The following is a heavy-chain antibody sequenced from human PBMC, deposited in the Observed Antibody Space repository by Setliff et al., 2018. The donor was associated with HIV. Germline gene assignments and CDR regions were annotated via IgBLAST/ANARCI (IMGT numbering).Heavy chain of an antibody. V-gene: IGHV4-34*01. Sequence: TSETLSLTCAVYGGSFTGYYWSWIRQPPGKGLEWIGEINHSGSTNYNSALKSRVSISVDTSKKQISLNLRSVTAADTAVYYCASGPWSYFGYYMDVWGKGATVTVSS. D-gene: IGHD1-26*01. CDR1: GGSFTGYY. J-gene: IGHJ6*03. CDR3: ASGPWSYFGYYMDV. CDR2: INHSGST.